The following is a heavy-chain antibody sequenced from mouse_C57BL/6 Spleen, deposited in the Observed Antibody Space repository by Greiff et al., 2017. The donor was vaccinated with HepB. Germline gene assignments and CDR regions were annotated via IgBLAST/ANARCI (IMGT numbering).Heavy chain of an antibody. J-gene: IGHJ4*01. Sequence: EVMLVESGGGLVKPGGSLKLSCAASGFTFSDYGMHWVRQAPEKGLEWVAYISSGSSTIYYADTVKGRFTISRDNAKNTLFLQMTSLRSEDTAMYYCASEGIVTTPGAMDYWGQGTSVTVSS. CDR1: GFTFSDYG. CDR3: ASEGIVTTPGAMDY. D-gene: IGHD2-5*01. CDR2: ISSGSSTI. V-gene: IGHV5-17*01.